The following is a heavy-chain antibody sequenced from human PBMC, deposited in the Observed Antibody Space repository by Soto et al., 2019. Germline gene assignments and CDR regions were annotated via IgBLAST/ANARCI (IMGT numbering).Heavy chain of an antibody. Sequence: GGSLRLSCAASGFTFSSYSMNWVRQAPGKGLEWVALISYDGSNKYYADSVKGRFTISRDNSKNTLYLQMNSLRAEDTAVYYCAKGGGSYYLNAFDIWGQGTMVTVSS. CDR2: ISYDGSNK. CDR3: AKGGGSYYLNAFDI. D-gene: IGHD1-26*01. J-gene: IGHJ3*02. CDR1: GFTFSSYS. V-gene: IGHV3-30*18.